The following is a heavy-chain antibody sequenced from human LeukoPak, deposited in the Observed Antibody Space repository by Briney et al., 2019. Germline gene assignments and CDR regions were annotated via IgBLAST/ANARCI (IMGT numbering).Heavy chain of an antibody. Sequence: SETLSLTCSVSGGSISSYYWSWIRQPPGKGLEWIGYIYYSGSTNYNPSLKSRVTISVDTSKNQFSLKLSSVTAADTAVYYCARVGYYGSGSYYSRDYWGQGTLVTVSS. CDR1: GGSISSYY. CDR2: IYYSGST. V-gene: IGHV4-59*01. J-gene: IGHJ4*02. D-gene: IGHD3-10*01. CDR3: ARVGYYGSGSYYSRDY.